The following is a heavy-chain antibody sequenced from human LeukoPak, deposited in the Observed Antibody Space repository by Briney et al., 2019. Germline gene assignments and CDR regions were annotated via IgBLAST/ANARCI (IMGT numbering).Heavy chain of an antibody. Sequence: GGSLRLSCAASGFTFSDYYMSWIRQAPGKGLEWVSYISSSGSGSTIYYADSVKGRFTISRDNAKNSLYLQVNSLRAEDTAVYYCARWHPSDAFDIWGQGTMVTVSS. J-gene: IGHJ3*02. CDR2: ISSSGSGSTI. CDR1: GFTFSDYY. CDR3: ARWHPSDAFDI. V-gene: IGHV3-11*04.